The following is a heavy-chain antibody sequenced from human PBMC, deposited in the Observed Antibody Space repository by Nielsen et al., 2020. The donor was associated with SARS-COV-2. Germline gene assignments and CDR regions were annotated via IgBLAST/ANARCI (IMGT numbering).Heavy chain of an antibody. V-gene: IGHV3-23*01. D-gene: IGHD5-18*01. CDR3: AKDDGHGYSYVWVY. CDR2: ISAST. Sequence: GESLKISCVVSGFTISTYAMSWVRQAPGKGLEWVSAISASTYYADSVKGRFTISRDNSKNTLYLQMNSLRAEDTAVYYCAKDDGHGYSYVWVYWGQGTLVTVSS. CDR1: GFTISTYA. J-gene: IGHJ4*02.